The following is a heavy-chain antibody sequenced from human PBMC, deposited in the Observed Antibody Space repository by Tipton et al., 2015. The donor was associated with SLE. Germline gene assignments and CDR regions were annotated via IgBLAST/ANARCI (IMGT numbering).Heavy chain of an antibody. V-gene: IGHV4-59*08. D-gene: IGHD6-19*01. J-gene: IGHJ4*02. CDR2: IYYSGST. Sequence: TLSLTCAVYGGSFSGYYWTWIRQPPGKGLEWIGSIYYSGSTNYNPSLKSRVTISVDTSKNQFSLKLSSVTAADTAVYYCARLGYSSASIDYWGQGTLVTVSS. CDR1: GGSFSGYY. CDR3: ARLGYSSASIDY.